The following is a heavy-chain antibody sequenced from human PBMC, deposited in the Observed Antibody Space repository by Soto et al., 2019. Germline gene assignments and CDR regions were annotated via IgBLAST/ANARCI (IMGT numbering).Heavy chain of an antibody. CDR2: IYHSGST. V-gene: IGHV4-4*02. Sequence: PSETLSLTCAVSGGSISSSNWWSWVRQPPGKGLEWIGEIYHSGSTNYNPSLKSRVTISVDKSKNQFSLKLSSVTAADTAVYYCARLAVAPYYYGSGRRVIYYYGMDVWGQGTTVTVSS. D-gene: IGHD3-10*01. CDR1: GGSISSSNW. CDR3: ARLAVAPYYYGSGRRVIYYYGMDV. J-gene: IGHJ6*02.